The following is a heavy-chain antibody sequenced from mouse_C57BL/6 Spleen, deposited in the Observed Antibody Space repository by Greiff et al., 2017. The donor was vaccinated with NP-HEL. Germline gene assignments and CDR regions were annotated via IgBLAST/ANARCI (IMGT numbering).Heavy chain of an antibody. J-gene: IGHJ1*03. CDR2: ISRGSSTI. CDR1: GFTFSDYG. D-gene: IGHD2-5*01. V-gene: IGHV5-17*01. CDR3: ARGYSNYLGYFDV. Sequence: EVMLVESGGGLVKPGGSLKLSCAASGFTFSDYGMHWVRQAPEKGLEWVAYISRGSSTIYYADTVKGRFTIARDNSKNTLFLQMTSLRSEDTAMYYCARGYSNYLGYFDVWGTGTTVTVSS.